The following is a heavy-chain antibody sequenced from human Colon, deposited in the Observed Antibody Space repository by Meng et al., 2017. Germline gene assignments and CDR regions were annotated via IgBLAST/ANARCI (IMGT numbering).Heavy chain of an antibody. CDR3: ARGPTTYFDY. V-gene: IGHV4-30-4*01. J-gene: IGHJ4*02. Sequence: QDLGPGRWNRYHPLPPTRTVSGGSNSSGDYYWSWIRQPPGKGLEWIGYIYYSGSTYYNPSLKSRVTISVDTSKNQFSLKLSSVTAADTAAYYCARGPTTYFDYWGQGTLVTVSS. D-gene: IGHD4-17*01. CDR1: GGSNSSGDYY. CDR2: IYYSGST.